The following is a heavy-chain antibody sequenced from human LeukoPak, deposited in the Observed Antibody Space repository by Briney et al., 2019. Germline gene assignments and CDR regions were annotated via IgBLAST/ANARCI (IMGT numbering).Heavy chain of an antibody. J-gene: IGHJ4*02. CDR1: GYTFTCYY. D-gene: IGHD5-24*01. Sequence: ASVKVSCKASGYTFTCYYVHWVRQAPGQGLEWMGRIDPNSGGTNYAQKFQGRVTMTMDTSINTAYMELSRLRSDDTAVYYCAKGRDGYNPDYWGQGTLVTVSS. V-gene: IGHV1-2*06. CDR3: AKGRDGYNPDY. CDR2: IDPNSGGT.